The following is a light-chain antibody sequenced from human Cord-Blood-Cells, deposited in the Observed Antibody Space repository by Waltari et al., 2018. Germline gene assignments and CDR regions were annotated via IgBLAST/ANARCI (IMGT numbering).Light chain of an antibody. CDR3: SSYAGSNNYV. CDR1: SSAVGVSNS. Sequence: QSALTQPPSASGSPGKSVTISCTGTSSAVGVSNSVSWYQQHPGKAPKLMIYEVSKRPSGGPDCFSGSKSGNTASLTVSGLQAEDEADYYCSSYAGSNNYVVGAGTKVTVL. V-gene: IGLV2-8*01. CDR2: EVS. J-gene: IGLJ1*01.